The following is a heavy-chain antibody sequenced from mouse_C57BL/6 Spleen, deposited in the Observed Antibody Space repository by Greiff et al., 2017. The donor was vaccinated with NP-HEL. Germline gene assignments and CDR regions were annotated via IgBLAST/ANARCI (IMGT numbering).Heavy chain of an antibody. CDR1: GYTFTDYY. V-gene: IGHV1-26*01. CDR3: ASGGDDLDY. Sequence: EVKLQQSGPELVKPGASVKISCKASGYTFTDYYMNWVKQSHGKSLEWIGDINPNNGGTSYNQKFKGKATLTVDKSSSTAYMELRSLTSEDSAVYYCASGGDDLDYWGQGTTLTVSS. J-gene: IGHJ2*01. CDR2: INPNNGGT.